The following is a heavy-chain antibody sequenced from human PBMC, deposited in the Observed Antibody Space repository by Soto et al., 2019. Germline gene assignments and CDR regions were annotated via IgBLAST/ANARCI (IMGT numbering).Heavy chain of an antibody. CDR1: GGSISNGGYY. J-gene: IGHJ4*02. V-gene: IGHV4-31*03. Sequence: QVQLQESGPGLVKPSQTLSLTCNVSGGSISNGGYYWSWIRQHPGKGLEWIGYIYYSGSTYYNPSRKSRVTISADTSKNQFSLKLRSATAADTAVYYCARIGVVTAIPYNWGQGTLITVSS. CDR3: ARIGVVTAIPYN. D-gene: IGHD2-21*02. CDR2: IYYSGST.